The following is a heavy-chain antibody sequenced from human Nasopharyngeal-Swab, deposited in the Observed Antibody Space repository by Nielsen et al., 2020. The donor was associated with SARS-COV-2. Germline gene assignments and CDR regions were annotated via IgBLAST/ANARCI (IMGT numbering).Heavy chain of an antibody. CDR1: GFTFSSYA. Sequence: GGSLRLSCAASGFTFSSYAMSWVRQAPGKGLEWVSAISGSGGSTYHADSEKGRFTISRDNSKNTLYLQMNSLRAEDTAVYYCAKSKIMITFGGARDNFDYWGQGTLVTVSS. CDR2: ISGSGGST. CDR3: AKSKIMITFGGARDNFDY. D-gene: IGHD3-16*01. V-gene: IGHV3-23*01. J-gene: IGHJ4*02.